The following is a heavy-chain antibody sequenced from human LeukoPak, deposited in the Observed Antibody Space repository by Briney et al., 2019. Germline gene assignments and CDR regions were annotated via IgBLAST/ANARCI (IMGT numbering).Heavy chain of an antibody. D-gene: IGHD1-26*01. J-gene: IGHJ4*02. CDR3: TKDGRELRTDETYLDY. CDR2: ISWNSANI. CDR1: GFTFDDYA. Sequence: PGGSLRLSCVVSGFTFDDYAMHWVRQAPGKGLEWVAGISWNSANIAYADSVKGRFTISRDNVKNSLYLQMNSLRPEDTAFYFCTKDGRELRTDETYLDYWGKGNLVTVSS. V-gene: IGHV3-9*01.